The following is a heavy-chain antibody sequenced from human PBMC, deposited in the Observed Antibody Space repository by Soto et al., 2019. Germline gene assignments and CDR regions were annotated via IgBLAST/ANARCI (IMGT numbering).Heavy chain of an antibody. D-gene: IGHD2-15*01. CDR3: ARDSAFLFGSTGYFDY. J-gene: IGHJ4*02. CDR1: GYTFANYG. CDR2: ISGHDGKT. Sequence: QVELKQSGAAVKKPGASVKVSCRASGYTFANYGITWVRQAPGQGLQWMGWISGHDGKTKSNKNLQGRITMTTDTSTNTAYLEFKNLKSEDTSIYYCARDSAFLFGSTGYFDYWGQGTLVSVSA. V-gene: IGHV1-18*04.